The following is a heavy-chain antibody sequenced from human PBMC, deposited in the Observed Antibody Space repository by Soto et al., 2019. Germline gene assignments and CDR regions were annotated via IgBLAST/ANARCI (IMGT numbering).Heavy chain of an antibody. Sequence: PSETLSLTCAVYGGSFSGYYWSWIRKPPGKGLEWIGEINHSGSTNYNPSLKSRVTISVDTSKNQFSLKLSSVTAADTAVYYCARGVSGIAVAGTEQPYYYYGMDVWGQGTTVTVSS. V-gene: IGHV4-34*01. CDR2: INHSGST. CDR3: ARGVSGIAVAGTEQPYYYYGMDV. D-gene: IGHD6-19*01. CDR1: GGSFSGYY. J-gene: IGHJ6*02.